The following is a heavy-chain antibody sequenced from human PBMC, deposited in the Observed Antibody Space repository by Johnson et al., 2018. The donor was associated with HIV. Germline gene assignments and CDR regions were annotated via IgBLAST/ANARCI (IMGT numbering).Heavy chain of an antibody. V-gene: IGHV3-9*01. J-gene: IGHJ3*02. CDR2: ISWNSGSI. Sequence: VQLVESGGGLVQPGRSLRLSCAASGFTFDDYAMHWVRQAPGKGLEWVSGISWNSGSIGYAASVKDRFTISRYNAKNSLYLQMNSLSAEDTAVYYCAKDYGWLVNSPDAFDIWGQGTMVTVSS. D-gene: IGHD6-19*01. CDR3: AKDYGWLVNSPDAFDI. CDR1: GFTFDDYA.